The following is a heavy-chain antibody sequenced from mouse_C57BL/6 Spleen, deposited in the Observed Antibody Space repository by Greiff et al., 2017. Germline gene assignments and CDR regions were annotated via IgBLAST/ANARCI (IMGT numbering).Heavy chain of an antibody. CDR3: ARAYGSSYGFDY. Sequence: QVQLQQSGAELARPGASVKMSCKASGYTFTSYTMHWVKQRPGQGLEWIGYINPSSGYTKYNQKFKDKATLTADKSSSKAYMQLSSLTSEDSAVYYCARAYGSSYGFDYWGQGTTLTVSS. D-gene: IGHD1-1*01. CDR2: INPSSGYT. J-gene: IGHJ2*01. CDR1: GYTFTSYT. V-gene: IGHV1-4*01.